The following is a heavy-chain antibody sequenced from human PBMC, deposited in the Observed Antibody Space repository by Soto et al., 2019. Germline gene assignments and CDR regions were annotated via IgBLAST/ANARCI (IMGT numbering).Heavy chain of an antibody. D-gene: IGHD4-17*01. CDR1: GGTFSSYA. V-gene: IGHV1-69*01. CDR3: ARDMDYGDVWNWFEP. J-gene: IGHJ5*02. Sequence: QVQLVQSGAEVKKPGSSVKVSCKASGGTFSSYAISWVRQAPGQGLEWMGGIIPIFGTANYAKKFQGRVTIPADESTSTAYMELISLRSEDTAVYYCARDMDYGDVWNWFEPWGQGTMVTVSS. CDR2: IIPIFGTA.